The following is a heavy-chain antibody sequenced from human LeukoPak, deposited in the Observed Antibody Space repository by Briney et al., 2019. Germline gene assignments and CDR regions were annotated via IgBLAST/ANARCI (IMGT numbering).Heavy chain of an antibody. CDR1: GFTFDDYG. J-gene: IGHJ4*02. CDR2: INTDGSST. V-gene: IGHV3-74*01. Sequence: GGSLRLSCAASGFTFDDYGMSWVRQAPGKGLEWVSGINTDGSSTTYADSVKGRFTISRDNAKNTLYLQMNSLRAEDTAVYCCAKGVSSWYYFDYWGQGTLVTVSS. CDR3: AKGVSSWYYFDY. D-gene: IGHD6-13*01.